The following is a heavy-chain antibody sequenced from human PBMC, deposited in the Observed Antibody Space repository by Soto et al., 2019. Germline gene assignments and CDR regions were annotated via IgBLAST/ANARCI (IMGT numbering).Heavy chain of an antibody. V-gene: IGHV3-30-3*01. J-gene: IGHJ6*02. CDR2: ISYDGDNK. Sequence: GGSLRLSCAASGFTFRNHAMHWVRQAPGKGLEWVATISYDGDNKYYTDSVKGPFTISRDNSKNTLYLQMNSLRPEDTAVYYCARPWGQLSTYYYGMDTWGQGTTVTVSS. D-gene: IGHD3-16*01. CDR3: ARPWGQLSTYYYGMDT. CDR1: GFTFRNHA.